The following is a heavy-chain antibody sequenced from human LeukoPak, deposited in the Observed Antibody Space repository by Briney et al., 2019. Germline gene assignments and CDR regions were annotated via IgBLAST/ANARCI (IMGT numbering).Heavy chain of an antibody. D-gene: IGHD1-26*01. CDR3: ARDSGSYFHDAFDI. Sequence: ASVKVSCKASGYTFTGYYMHWVRQATGQGLEYMGWINPNSGGTNYAQKFQDRLTMTGDTSISTAYMELSRLKSDDTAVYYCARDSGSYFHDAFDIWGQGTMVTVSS. CDR1: GYTFTGYY. V-gene: IGHV1-2*02. CDR2: INPNSGGT. J-gene: IGHJ3*02.